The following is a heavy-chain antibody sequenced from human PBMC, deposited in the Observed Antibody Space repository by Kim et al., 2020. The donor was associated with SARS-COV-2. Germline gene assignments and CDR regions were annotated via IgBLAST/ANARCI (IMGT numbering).Heavy chain of an antibody. CDR2: INSDGSRT. CDR1: GFTFSSRR. D-gene: IGHD6-19*01. CDR3: SEVDGY. J-gene: IGHJ4*02. Sequence: GGSLRLSCAASGFTFSSRRMHWVRQAPGKGLVWVSSINSDGSRTSYADSVKGRFTISRDNAKSTLYLQMSSLRVEDTDVYYCSEVDGYWGQGALVTVSS. V-gene: IGHV3-74*01.